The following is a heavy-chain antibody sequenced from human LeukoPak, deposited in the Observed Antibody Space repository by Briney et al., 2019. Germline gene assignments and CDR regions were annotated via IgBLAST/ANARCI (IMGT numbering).Heavy chain of an antibody. V-gene: IGHV3-9*03. CDR1: GFTIDDYA. CDR2: ISWNSGSI. Sequence: GRSLTLSCAASGFTIDDYAMHWVRQAPGKGLEWVSGISWNSGSIGYADSVKGRFTISRDNAKNSLYPQMNSLRAEDMALYYCAKALSGYLDAFDIWGQGTMVTVSS. D-gene: IGHD3-22*01. J-gene: IGHJ3*02. CDR3: AKALSGYLDAFDI.